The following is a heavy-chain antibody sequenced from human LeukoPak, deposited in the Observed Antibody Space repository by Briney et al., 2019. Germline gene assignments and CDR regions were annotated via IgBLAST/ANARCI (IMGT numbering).Heavy chain of an antibody. J-gene: IGHJ3*02. CDR3: AKVRVYGDYAFDI. D-gene: IGHD4-17*01. V-gene: IGHV3-23*01. CDR1: GFTFSSFA. CDR2: STTSGNT. Sequence: GGSLRLSCAASGFTFSSFAMSWVRQAPGKGLEWVSASTTSGNTYYVDSVKGRFTISRDKSKNSLYLQMNGLRIEDTAVYYCAKVRVYGDYAFDIWGQGTMVTVSS.